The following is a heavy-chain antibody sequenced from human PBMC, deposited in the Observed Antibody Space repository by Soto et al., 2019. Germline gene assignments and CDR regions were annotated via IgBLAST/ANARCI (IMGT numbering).Heavy chain of an antibody. CDR2: IYYSGST. CDR1: GGSLSSSSYD. D-gene: IGHD6-19*01. J-gene: IGHJ6*02. V-gene: IGHV4-39*01. Sequence: SDNPSLTVTVSGGSLSSSSYDGGWIRQPPGKGLERIGSIYYSGSTYYNPSLKSRVTISVDTSKNQFSLKLSSVTAADTAVYYCARLRSGWDYYYYGMDVWGQGTTVT. CDR3: ARLRSGWDYYYYGMDV.